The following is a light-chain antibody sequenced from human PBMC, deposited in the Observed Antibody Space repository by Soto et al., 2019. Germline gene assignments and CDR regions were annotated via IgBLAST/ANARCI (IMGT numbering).Light chain of an antibody. CDR2: KAS. Sequence: DIQVTQSPSTLSASGGDRVTINCRASQNINDWLAWYQQKSGKAPKVLIYKASSLESGVPSRFSGSGSGTEFTLTISSLQTEDFATYYCQQYGANSPWTFGQGTKVEIK. CDR1: QNINDW. J-gene: IGKJ1*01. V-gene: IGKV1-5*03. CDR3: QQYGANSPWT.